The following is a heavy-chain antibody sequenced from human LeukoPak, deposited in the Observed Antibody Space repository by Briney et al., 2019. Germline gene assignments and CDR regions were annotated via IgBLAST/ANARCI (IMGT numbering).Heavy chain of an antibody. CDR3: ARWYYYETSGLYYGSFDN. V-gene: IGHV3-23*01. D-gene: IGHD3-22*01. CDR2: ISGSGSST. J-gene: IGHJ5*02. Sequence: GGSLRLSCAASGFTFSSYGMSWVRQAPGKGLQWVSVISGSGSSTYYADCVKGRFTISRDNARNTLYLQMNSLRAEDTAVYYCARWYYYETSGLYYGSFDNWGQGTLVTVSS. CDR1: GFTFSSYG.